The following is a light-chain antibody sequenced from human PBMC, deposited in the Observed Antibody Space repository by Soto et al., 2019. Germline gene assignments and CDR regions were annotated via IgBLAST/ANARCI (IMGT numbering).Light chain of an antibody. J-gene: IGKJ4*01. CDR1: QGVTSSY. CDR3: QQYDSSPLT. Sequence: EIVLTQSPGTLSLSPGERATLSCRASQGVTSSYLARYQQKPGQAPRLLIYGASIRATGIPDRFSGSGSGTDFTLTISRLEPEAFAVYYCQQYDSSPLTFGGGTKVEIK. V-gene: IGKV3-20*01. CDR2: GAS.